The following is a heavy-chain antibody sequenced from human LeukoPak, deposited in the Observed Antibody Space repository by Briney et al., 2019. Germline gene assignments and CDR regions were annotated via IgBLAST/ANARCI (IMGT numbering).Heavy chain of an antibody. V-gene: IGHV3-30*02. CDR1: GFTFSSYG. J-gene: IGHJ4*02. Sequence: GGSLRLSCAASGFTFSSYGMHWVRQAPGKGLEWVAFIRYDGSNKYYADSVKGRFTISRDNSKNTLYLQMNSLRAEDTAVYYCAKDYYDSSGYYPNDYWGQGTLVTVSS. D-gene: IGHD3-22*01. CDR3: AKDYYDSSGYYPNDY. CDR2: IRYDGSNK.